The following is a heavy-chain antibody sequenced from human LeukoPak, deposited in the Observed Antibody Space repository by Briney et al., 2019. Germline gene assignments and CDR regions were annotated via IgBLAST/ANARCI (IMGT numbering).Heavy chain of an antibody. CDR3: ARQVEYYYDSSGYYYFDY. Sequence: SETLSLTCTVSGGSISSSSYYWGWIRQPPGKGLEWIGSSYYSGSTYYNPSLKSRVTISVDTSKNQFSLKLSSVTAADTAVYYCARQVEYYYDSSGYYYFDYWGQGTLVTVSS. V-gene: IGHV4-39*01. CDR1: GGSISSSSYY. CDR2: SYYSGST. J-gene: IGHJ4*02. D-gene: IGHD3-22*01.